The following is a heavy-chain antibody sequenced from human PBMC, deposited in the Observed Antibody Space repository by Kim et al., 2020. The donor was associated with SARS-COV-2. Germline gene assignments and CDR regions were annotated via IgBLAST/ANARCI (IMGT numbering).Heavy chain of an antibody. CDR1: GGSISSGGYY. J-gene: IGHJ5*02. V-gene: IGHV4-31*03. CDR3: ARAGPRGNFRCGGLFDSGAGKWFDP. CDR2: IYYSGST. D-gene: IGHD3-10*01. Sequence: SETLSLTCTVSGGSISSGGYYWSWIRQHPGKGLEWIGYIYYSGSTYYNPSLKSRVTISVDTSKNQFSLKLGSVTAADTAVYYCARAGPRGNFRCGGLFDSGAGKWFDPWGQGTLVTVSS.